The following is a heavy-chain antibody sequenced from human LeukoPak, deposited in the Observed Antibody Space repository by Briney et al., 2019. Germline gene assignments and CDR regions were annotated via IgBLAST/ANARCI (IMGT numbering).Heavy chain of an antibody. CDR1: GFTFSSYA. CDR2: ISGSGGST. V-gene: IGHV3-23*01. J-gene: IGHJ4*02. Sequence: PGGSLRLSCAASGFTFSSYAMSWVRQAPGKGLEWVSAISGSGGSTYYADSVKGRFTISRDNSKNTLYLQMNSLRAEDTAVYYCAKDYVKRMTTGPSDYWGQGTLVTVSS. CDR3: AKDYVKRMTTGPSDY. D-gene: IGHD4-17*01.